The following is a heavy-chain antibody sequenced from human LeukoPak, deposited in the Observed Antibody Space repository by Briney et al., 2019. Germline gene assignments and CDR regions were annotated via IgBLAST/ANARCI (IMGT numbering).Heavy chain of an antibody. CDR3: ARVEHTSSAPASYFDY. Sequence: ASVKVSYKASGYTFTSYGISWVRQAPGQGLEWMGWISAYNGNTNYAQKLQGRVTMTTDTSTSTAYMELRSLRSDDTAVYYCARVEHTSSAPASYFDYWGQGTLVTVSS. V-gene: IGHV1-18*01. D-gene: IGHD6-6*01. J-gene: IGHJ4*02. CDR1: GYTFTSYG. CDR2: ISAYNGNT.